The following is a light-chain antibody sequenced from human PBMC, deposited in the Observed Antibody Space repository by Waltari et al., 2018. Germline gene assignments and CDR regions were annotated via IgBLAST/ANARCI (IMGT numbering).Light chain of an antibody. Sequence: EIVLTQSPGTLSLSPGERVTLSCRASQSVSKYLAWYQQRPGQAPRLLLYHASTRATGIPDRFSDSGSGTDFSLTISRLEPEDFAVYYCQHYVRLPATFGQGTRVEIK. CDR3: QHYVRLPAT. CDR2: HAS. J-gene: IGKJ1*01. V-gene: IGKV3-20*01. CDR1: QSVSKY.